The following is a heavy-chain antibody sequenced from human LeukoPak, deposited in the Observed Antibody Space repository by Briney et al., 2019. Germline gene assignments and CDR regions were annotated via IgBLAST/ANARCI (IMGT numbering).Heavy chain of an antibody. CDR2: ISSRGTTR. D-gene: IGHD1-26*01. J-gene: IGHJ4*02. Sequence: GGSLRLSCAASGFTFSSYEIIWVRQAPGKGLEWVSYISSRGTTRYYADSVKGRFTISRDNAKNSLYLQMNSLRAEDTAVYYCARMYSGSYDLDYWGQGTLVTVSS. CDR3: ARMYSGSYDLDY. CDR1: GFTFSSYE. V-gene: IGHV3-48*03.